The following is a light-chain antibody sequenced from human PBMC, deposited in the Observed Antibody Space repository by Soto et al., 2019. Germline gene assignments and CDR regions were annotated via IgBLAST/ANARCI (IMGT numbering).Light chain of an antibody. V-gene: IGKV1-6*01. Sequence: AIQMTQSPSSLSAFIGDRVTITCRASQGIRNDLGWYQQKPGKAPKVLIYASSNLHSGVPSRFSGSGSGTDFTLTISSLQPEDFATYYCLQDYNYPHTFGPGTKVDIK. CDR3: LQDYNYPHT. J-gene: IGKJ3*01. CDR2: ASS. CDR1: QGIRND.